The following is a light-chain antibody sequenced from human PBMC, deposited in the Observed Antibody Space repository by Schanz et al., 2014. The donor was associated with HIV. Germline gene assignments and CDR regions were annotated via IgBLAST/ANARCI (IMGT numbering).Light chain of an antibody. J-gene: IGLJ3*02. CDR3: ATWDDSLDGWV. Sequence: QSVLTQPPSASGTPGQRVTISCSVSSSNIRTNAVNWYQQLPGTAPKLLIYNTYHRPSGVPDRFSGSKSGTSASLAITGLQAEDEADFYCATWDDSLDGWVFGGGTKLTVL. CDR1: SSNIRTNA. CDR2: NTY. V-gene: IGLV1-44*01.